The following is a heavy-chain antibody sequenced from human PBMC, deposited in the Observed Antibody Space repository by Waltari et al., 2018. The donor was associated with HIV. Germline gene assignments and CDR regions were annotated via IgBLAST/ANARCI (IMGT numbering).Heavy chain of an antibody. V-gene: IGHV4-4*07. CDR2: IYSSGST. J-gene: IGHJ3*02. Sequence: QVQLQESGPGLVKSSETLSLTCTVSGGSIPSYYWSWIRQPAGQGLEWIGRIYSSGSTMYNSSRKSRFTRSVDTSKTQISLNLTSVTASDTAVYSCARTSCTSTSCPKSDTFDIWGRGTMVTVSS. CDR3: ARTSCTSTSCPKSDTFDI. D-gene: IGHD2-2*01. CDR1: GGSIPSYY.